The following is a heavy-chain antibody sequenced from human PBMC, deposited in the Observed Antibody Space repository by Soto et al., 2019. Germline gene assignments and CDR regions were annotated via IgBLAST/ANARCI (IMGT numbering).Heavy chain of an antibody. CDR3: ARIKWGLNYYTGMDV. V-gene: IGHV1-2*02. Sequence: QVQLVQSGAEVKKSGASVKVSCKPSGYSFSDYFIQWVRQAPGQGLEWVAWINPKTAATNYAKKFQGRVSLTWDTSSTTAYMALTRLRPDDTAVYYCARIKWGLNYYTGMDVWGQGTTVIVAS. CDR1: GYSFSDYF. D-gene: IGHD3-10*01. J-gene: IGHJ6*02. CDR2: INPKTAAT.